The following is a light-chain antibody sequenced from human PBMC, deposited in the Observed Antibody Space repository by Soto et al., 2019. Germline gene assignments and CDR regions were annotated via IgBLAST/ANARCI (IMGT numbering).Light chain of an antibody. CDR1: QSVNSN. V-gene: IGKV3-15*01. CDR2: DAA. Sequence: EIVMTQSPGTLSVSPGERATLSCRASQSVNSNLAWYQQKPGQSPRLLIHDAATRATDIPARFSGSGSGTKFTHTISSLQSEYFAVYYCQQYNDWPRTFGKGTKVEIK. CDR3: QQYNDWPRT. J-gene: IGKJ1*01.